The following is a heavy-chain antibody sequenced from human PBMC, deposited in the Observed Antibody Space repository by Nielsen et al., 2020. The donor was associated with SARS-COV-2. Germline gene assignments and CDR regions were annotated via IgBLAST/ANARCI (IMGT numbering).Heavy chain of an antibody. CDR1: GFTFDDFA. Sequence: SLKISCAASGFTFDDFAMHWVRQAPGKGLEWVSGITWNGVTLGYADSVKGRFTISRDNAKNSLYLQMNSLRPEDTALYYCVGYCSSTTCYSGWDYWGQGTLVTVSS. V-gene: IGHV3-9*01. CDR2: ITWNGVTL. D-gene: IGHD2-2*01. J-gene: IGHJ4*02. CDR3: VGYCSSTTCYSGWDY.